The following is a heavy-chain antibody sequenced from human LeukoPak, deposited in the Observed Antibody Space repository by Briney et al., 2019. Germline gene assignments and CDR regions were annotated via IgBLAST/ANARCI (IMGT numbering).Heavy chain of an antibody. J-gene: IGHJ4*02. CDR1: GGSISSSSYY. V-gene: IGHV4-39*01. CDR2: IYYSGST. Sequence: SETLSLTCTVSGGSISSSSYYWGWIRQPPGKGLEWIRSIYYSGSTYYNPSLKSRVTISVDTSKNLFSLKLSSVTAADTAVYYCARGYSSSWYYFDYWGQGTLVTVSS. D-gene: IGHD6-13*01. CDR3: ARGYSSSWYYFDY.